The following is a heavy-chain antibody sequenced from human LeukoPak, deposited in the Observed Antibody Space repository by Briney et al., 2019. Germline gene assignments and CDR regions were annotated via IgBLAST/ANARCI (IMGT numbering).Heavy chain of an antibody. CDR3: AKGTLGGIAASFAC. Sequence: GGSLRLSCAASGFTFSSYSMSWVRQAPGKGLKWVSLITGNGGTSYHTDSVKGRFTISRDNSKNTLSLHMSSLRAEDTAVYYCAKGTLGGIAASFACWGQGTLVTVSS. D-gene: IGHD2-15*01. J-gene: IGHJ4*02. CDR2: ITGNGGTS. V-gene: IGHV3-23*01. CDR1: GFTFSSYS.